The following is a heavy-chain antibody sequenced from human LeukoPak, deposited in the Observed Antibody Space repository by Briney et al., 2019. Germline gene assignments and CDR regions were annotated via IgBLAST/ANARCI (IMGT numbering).Heavy chain of an antibody. V-gene: IGHV1-2*02. D-gene: IGHD6-19*01. CDR3: ARAAEQWLTNWFDP. J-gene: IGHJ5*02. CDR2: INPNSGGT. CDR1: GYTFTGYY. Sequence: GASVKVSCKASGYTFTGYYMHWVRQAPGQGLEWMGWINPNSGGTDYAQTFQGRVTLTRDTSISTAYMELSRLRSDDTAVYYCARAAEQWLTNWFDPWGQGTLVTVSS.